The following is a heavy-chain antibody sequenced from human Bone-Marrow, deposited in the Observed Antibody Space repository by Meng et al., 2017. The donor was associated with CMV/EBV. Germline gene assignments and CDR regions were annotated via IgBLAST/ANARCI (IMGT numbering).Heavy chain of an antibody. CDR1: GFTFRSYY. CDR3: ARGADFGSYRIYYYYGMDV. V-gene: IGHV3-21*01. J-gene: IGHJ6*02. Sequence: GESLKISCAASGFTFRSYYLNWVRQPPGKGLEWVSFISSTSYTYYADSVKGRFTISRDNTKNSLYLQMNSLRAEDTAVYYCARGADFGSYRIYYYYGMDVWGQGTTVTVSS. D-gene: IGHD1-26*01. CDR2: ISSTSYT.